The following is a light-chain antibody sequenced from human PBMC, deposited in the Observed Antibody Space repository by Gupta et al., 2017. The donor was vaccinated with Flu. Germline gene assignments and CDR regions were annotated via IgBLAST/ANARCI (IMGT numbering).Light chain of an antibody. CDR3: SSYTGRNKLV. CDR2: EVS. V-gene: IGLV2-8*01. CDR1: SSDVGANNY. J-gene: IGLJ2*01. Sequence: QSALSQPPSWSVSPGHSVPISCGGASSDVGANNYVSWYQQYPGKAPKLIIYEVSKRPSGVPERFSGSKSGNTAALAVSGLQTEDEAEYYCSSYTGRNKLVFGGGTKLTVL.